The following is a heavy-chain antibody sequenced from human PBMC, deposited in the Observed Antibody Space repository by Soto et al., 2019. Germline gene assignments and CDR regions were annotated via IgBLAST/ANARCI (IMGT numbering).Heavy chain of an antibody. J-gene: IGHJ6*02. CDR1: GYTFTSYD. CDR2: MNPNSGNT. D-gene: IGHD6-13*01. Sequence: AAVKVSCKASGYTFTSYDINWVRQATGQGLEWMGWMNPNSGNTGYAQKFQGRVTMTRNTSISTAYMELSSLRSEDTAVYYCARGGYSSSWYDPYYYYGMDVWGQGTTVTVSS. CDR3: ARGGYSSSWYDPYYYYGMDV. V-gene: IGHV1-8*01.